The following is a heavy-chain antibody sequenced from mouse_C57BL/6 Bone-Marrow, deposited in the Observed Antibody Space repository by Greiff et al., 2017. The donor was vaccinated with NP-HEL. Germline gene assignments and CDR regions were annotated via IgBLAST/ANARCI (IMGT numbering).Heavy chain of an antibody. Sequence: GQRKESGEEWERPGASFPLSFPSSFSPFTIYFIHFLKQRPGQGLEWIGYINPSSGYTKYNQKFKDKATLTADKSSSTAYMQLSSLTYEDSAVYYCGSNYEEFDYWGQGTTLTVSS. CDR3: GSNYEEFDY. CDR2: INPSSGYT. D-gene: IGHD2-5*01. CDR1: FSPFTIYF. J-gene: IGHJ2*01. V-gene: IGHV1-7*01.